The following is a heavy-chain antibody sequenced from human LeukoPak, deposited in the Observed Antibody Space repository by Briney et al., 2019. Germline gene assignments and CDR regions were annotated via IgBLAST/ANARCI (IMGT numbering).Heavy chain of an antibody. CDR3: ARGLKTYYYGSGSYYWFDY. D-gene: IGHD3-10*01. J-gene: IGHJ4*02. V-gene: IGHV4-34*01. Sequence: SETLSLTCTVSGGSISSYYWSWIRQPPGKGLEWIGEINHSGSTNYNPSLKSRVTISVDTSKNQFSLKLSSVTAADTAVYYCARGLKTYYYGSGSYYWFDYWGQGTLVTVSS. CDR1: GGSISSYY. CDR2: INHSGST.